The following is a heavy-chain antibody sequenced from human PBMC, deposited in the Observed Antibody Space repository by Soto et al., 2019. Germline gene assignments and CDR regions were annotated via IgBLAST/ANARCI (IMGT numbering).Heavy chain of an antibody. Sequence: PSETLSLTCAVYGGSFSGYYWSWIRQPPGKGLEWIGEINHSGSTNYNPSLKSRVTISVDKSKNQFSLRLSSVTAADTAVYYCARERIAGYGMDVWGQGTTVTVSS. D-gene: IGHD6-13*01. CDR2: INHSGST. V-gene: IGHV4-34*01. CDR3: ARERIAGYGMDV. CDR1: GGSFSGYY. J-gene: IGHJ6*02.